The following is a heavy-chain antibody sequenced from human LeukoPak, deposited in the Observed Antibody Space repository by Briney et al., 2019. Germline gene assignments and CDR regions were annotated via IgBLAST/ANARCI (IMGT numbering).Heavy chain of an antibody. CDR1: GYTFTGYY. D-gene: IGHD1-26*01. CDR2: INPNSGGT. CDR3: ARAPAAYSSWELLYYFDY. J-gene: IGHJ4*02. Sequence: ASVKVSCKASGYTFTGYYMHWERQAPGQGLEWMGWINPNSGGTNYAQKFQGRVTMTRDTSISTAYMELSRLRSDDTAVYYCARAPAAYSSWELLYYFDYWGQGTLVTVSS. V-gene: IGHV1-2*02.